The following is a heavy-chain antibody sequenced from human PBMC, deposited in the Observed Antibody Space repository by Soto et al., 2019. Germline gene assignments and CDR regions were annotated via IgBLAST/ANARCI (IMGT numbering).Heavy chain of an antibody. J-gene: IGHJ4*02. CDR1: GFTFSNDE. CDR2: IQNGGSPI. Sequence: EVQLVESGGGLVQPGGSLRLSCEASGFTFSNDEMSWVRQAPGKAPEWIAYIQNGGSPIFYADSVRGRFTISRDNAKXXXXXXXXXXXXXXXXXXXXXXXXXXGAHFGYWGQGALVTVSS. CDR3: XXXXXXGAHFGY. V-gene: IGHV3-48*03.